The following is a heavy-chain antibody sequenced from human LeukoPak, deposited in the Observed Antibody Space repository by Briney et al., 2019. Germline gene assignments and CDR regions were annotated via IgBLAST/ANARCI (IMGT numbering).Heavy chain of an antibody. Sequence: PSETLSLTCTVSGGSISSHYWSWIRQPPGKGLEWIGYIYYSGSTNYNPSLKSRVTISVDTSKNQFSLKLSSVTAADTAVYYCARLSPGTAASLDYWGQGTLVTASS. CDR3: ARLSPGTAASLDY. J-gene: IGHJ4*02. V-gene: IGHV4-59*11. D-gene: IGHD2-2*01. CDR2: IYYSGST. CDR1: GGSISSHY.